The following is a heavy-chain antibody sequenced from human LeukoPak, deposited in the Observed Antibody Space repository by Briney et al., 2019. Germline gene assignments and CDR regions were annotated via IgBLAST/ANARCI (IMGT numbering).Heavy chain of an antibody. D-gene: IGHD3-10*01. CDR3: AREVWFGESKGNYYGMDV. CDR2: INWNGGST. V-gene: IGHV3-20*04. CDR1: GFTFDDYG. J-gene: IGHJ6*02. Sequence: TGGSLRLSCAASGFTFDDYGMSWVRQAPGKGLEWVSGINWNGGSTGYADSVKGRFTISRDNAKNSLYLQMNSLRAEDTDLYYCAREVWFGESKGNYYGMDVWGQGTTVTVSS.